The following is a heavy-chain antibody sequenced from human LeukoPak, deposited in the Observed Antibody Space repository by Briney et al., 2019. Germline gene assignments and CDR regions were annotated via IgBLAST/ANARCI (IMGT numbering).Heavy chain of an antibody. CDR3: AGSIYYYDGSGYYQFDY. D-gene: IGHD3-22*01. Sequence: SETLSLTCTVSGGSINSYYWSWIRQPPGKGLEWIAYIYYSGSTSYNPSLKSRVSISIDTSRNQFSLKLSSVTAADTAVYYCAGSIYYYDGSGYYQFDYWGQGTLVTVSS. J-gene: IGHJ4*02. CDR2: IYYSGST. CDR1: GGSINSYY. V-gene: IGHV4-59*01.